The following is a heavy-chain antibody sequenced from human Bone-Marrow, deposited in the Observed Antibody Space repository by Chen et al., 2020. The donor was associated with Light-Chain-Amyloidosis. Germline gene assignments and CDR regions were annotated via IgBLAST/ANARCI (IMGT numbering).Heavy chain of an antibody. Sequence: QVQLQESGPGLVKPSQTLSLTCTVSGDSLDSGNYYWSWIRQHPGKGLEWIGYISFSVNTYYNPSLQSRVTISLDTFNNQFSLRLSSVTAADTAVYYCARADYIDRSFDYWGQGILVTVSS. CDR3: ARADYIDRSFDY. V-gene: IGHV4-31*03. CDR1: GDSLDSGNYY. CDR2: ISFSVNT. J-gene: IGHJ4*02. D-gene: IGHD4-4*01.